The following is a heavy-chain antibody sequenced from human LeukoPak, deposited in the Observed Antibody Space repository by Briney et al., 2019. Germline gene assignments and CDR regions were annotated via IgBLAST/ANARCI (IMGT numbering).Heavy chain of an antibody. CDR2: ISYDGSNK. J-gene: IGHJ4*02. CDR1: GFTFSSYA. V-gene: IGHV3-30-3*01. D-gene: IGHD3-10*01. CDR3: ARARDYYGSGSYYSY. Sequence: GGSLRLSCAASGFTFSSYAMHWVRQAPGKGLEWVAVISYDGSNKNYADSVKGRFTISRDSSKNTLFLQMNSLRVEDTAVYNCARARDYYGSGSYYSYWGQGTLVTVSP.